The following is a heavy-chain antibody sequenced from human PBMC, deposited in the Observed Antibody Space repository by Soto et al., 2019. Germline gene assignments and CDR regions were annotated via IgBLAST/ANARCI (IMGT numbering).Heavy chain of an antibody. Sequence: QGQLVQSGVEVKEPGASVKVSCKASGYNFTSYDFNWVRQAAGQGPEWMGWMSSKSGHTGYAQKFQGRVTMTRNISTSTAYMELSSLRSDDTAVYYCARGPPKWGFDYWGPGVLVTVSS. V-gene: IGHV1-8*01. D-gene: IGHD7-27*01. CDR3: ARGPPKWGFDY. CDR2: MSSKSGHT. J-gene: IGHJ4*02. CDR1: GYNFTSYD.